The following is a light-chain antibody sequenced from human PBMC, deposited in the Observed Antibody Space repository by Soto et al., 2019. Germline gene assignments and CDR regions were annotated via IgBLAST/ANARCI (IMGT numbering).Light chain of an antibody. Sequence: QSALTQPPSASGSPGQSVTISCTGTSSDVGGYNYFSWYQQHAGKAPKLMIYEVAKRPSGVPDRFSGSKSANTASLPVSGLQAEDEADYYCGSYAASNIVFGGGTKLTVL. J-gene: IGLJ2*01. CDR3: GSYAASNIV. V-gene: IGLV2-8*01. CDR1: SSDVGGYNY. CDR2: EVA.